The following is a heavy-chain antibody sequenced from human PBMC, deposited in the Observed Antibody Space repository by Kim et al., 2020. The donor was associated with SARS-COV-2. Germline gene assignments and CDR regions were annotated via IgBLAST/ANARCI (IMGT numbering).Heavy chain of an antibody. CDR2: INHSGST. CDR3: ATGSGSYFDFDY. Sequence: SETLSLTCAVYGGSFSGYYWSWIRQPPGKGLEWIGEINHSGSTNYNPSLKSRVTISVDTSKNQFSLKLSSVTAADTAVYYFATGSGSYFDFDYWGQGTLVTVSS. CDR1: GGSFSGYY. J-gene: IGHJ4*02. D-gene: IGHD1-26*01. V-gene: IGHV4-34*01.